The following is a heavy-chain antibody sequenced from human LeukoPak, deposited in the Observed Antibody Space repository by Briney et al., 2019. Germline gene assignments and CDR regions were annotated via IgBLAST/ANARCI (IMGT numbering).Heavy chain of an antibody. J-gene: IGHJ3*02. Sequence: PGGSLRLSCAASGFTFSSYSMSWVRQAPGKGLEWVSAISGSGGSTYYADSVKGRFTISRDNSKNMLYLQMNSLRAEDTAIYYCAKEGGYSSGWYVAFDIWGQGTMVTVSS. CDR1: GFTFSSYS. CDR3: AKEGGYSSGWYVAFDI. V-gene: IGHV3-23*01. CDR2: ISGSGGST. D-gene: IGHD6-19*01.